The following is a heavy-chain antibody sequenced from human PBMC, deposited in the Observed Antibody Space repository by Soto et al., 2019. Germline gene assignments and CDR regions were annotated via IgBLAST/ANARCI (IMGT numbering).Heavy chain of an antibody. J-gene: IGHJ4*02. CDR3: ARAGCSSSACFDY. CDR1: GFTFSSYS. CDR2: ISSSSSYI. D-gene: IGHD6-6*01. V-gene: IGHV3-21*01. Sequence: GGSLRLSCAASGFTFSSYSMNWVRQAPGKGLEWVSSISSSSSYIYYADSVKGRFTISRDNAKNSLYLQMNSLRGEDTAVYYCARAGCSSSACFDYWGQGTSVTV.